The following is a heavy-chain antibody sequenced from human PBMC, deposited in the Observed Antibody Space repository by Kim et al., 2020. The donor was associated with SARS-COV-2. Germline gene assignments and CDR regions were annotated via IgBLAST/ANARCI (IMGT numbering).Heavy chain of an antibody. Sequence: TNSNPSLKSRITVTVDTSMNQFSQKLSSVTAADTAVYSCARVRAYGALDSWGQGTLVTVSS. CDR2: T. D-gene: IGHD3-16*01. J-gene: IGHJ4*02. V-gene: IGHV4-34*01. CDR3: ARVRAYGALDS.